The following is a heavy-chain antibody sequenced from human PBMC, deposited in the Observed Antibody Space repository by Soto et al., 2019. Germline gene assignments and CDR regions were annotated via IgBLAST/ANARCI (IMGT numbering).Heavy chain of an antibody. CDR3: ARGRYCSGGSCFFDY. Sequence: ETLSLTCTVSGGSIRIYYWIWIGHPPGKGLEWIGYFYYSGSTNYNTSLKSRVTISVDTSKNQFSLKLSSVTAPDTAIFYCARGRYCSGGSCFFDYWGQGTQVTVSS. V-gene: IGHV4-59*01. J-gene: IGHJ4*02. D-gene: IGHD2-15*01. CDR1: GGSIRIYY. CDR2: FYYSGST.